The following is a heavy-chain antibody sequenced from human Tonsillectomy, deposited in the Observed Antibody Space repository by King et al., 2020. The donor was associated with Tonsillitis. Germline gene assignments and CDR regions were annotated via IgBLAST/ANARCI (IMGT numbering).Heavy chain of an antibody. CDR2: ISYSGST. CDR3: ARLVPYYYDSRGYYYTFDY. CDR1: GGSISSSNYY. Sequence: QLQESGPGLVKPSETLSLTCTVSGGSISSSNYYWGWIRQPPGKGLEWIGSISYSGSTYYNPSLKSRVTISEETSKNQFSLNLSSVTAADTAVYYCARLVPYYYDSRGYYYTFDYWGQGTLVTVSS. V-gene: IGHV4-39*01. D-gene: IGHD3-22*01. J-gene: IGHJ4*02.